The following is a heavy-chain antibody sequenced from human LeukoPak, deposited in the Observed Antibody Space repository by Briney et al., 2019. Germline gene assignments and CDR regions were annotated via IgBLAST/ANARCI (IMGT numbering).Heavy chain of an antibody. J-gene: IGHJ3*02. D-gene: IGHD3-22*01. CDR2: INHSGST. V-gene: IGHV4-34*01. CDR3: AISFLVVVTLEGAFDI. Sequence: SETLSLTCAVYGGSFSGYYWSWIRQPPGKGLEWIGEINHSGSTNYNPSLKSRVTISVDTSKNQFSLKLSSVTAADTAVYYCAISFLVVVTLEGAFDIWGQGTMVTVSS. CDR1: GGSFSGYY.